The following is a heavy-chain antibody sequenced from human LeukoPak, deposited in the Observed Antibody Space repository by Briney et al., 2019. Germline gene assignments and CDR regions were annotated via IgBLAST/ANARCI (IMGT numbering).Heavy chain of an antibody. Sequence: ASVKVSCKASGYTFTSYGISWVRQAPGQGLEWMGWISAYNGNTNYAQKLQGRVTMTTDTSTSTAYMELRSLRSDDTAVYYCARGRFLLYSSSFLDAFDIWGQGTMVTVSS. CDR2: ISAYNGNT. V-gene: IGHV1-18*01. CDR3: ARGRFLLYSSSFLDAFDI. D-gene: IGHD6-6*01. CDR1: GYTFTSYG. J-gene: IGHJ3*02.